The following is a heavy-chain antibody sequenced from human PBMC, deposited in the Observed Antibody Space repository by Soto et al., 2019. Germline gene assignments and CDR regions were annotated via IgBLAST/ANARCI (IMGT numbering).Heavy chain of an antibody. D-gene: IGHD2-15*01. J-gene: IGHJ3*02. CDR3: ARDAIYCSGGSCYSDAFDI. Sequence: QVQLVQSGAEVKKPGSSVKVSCKASGGTFSSYAISWVRQAPGQGLEWMGGTIPIFGTANYAQKFQGRVTITADESTSTAYMELSSLRSEDTAVYYCARDAIYCSGGSCYSDAFDIWGQGTMVTVSS. CDR1: GGTFSSYA. CDR2: TIPIFGTA. V-gene: IGHV1-69*01.